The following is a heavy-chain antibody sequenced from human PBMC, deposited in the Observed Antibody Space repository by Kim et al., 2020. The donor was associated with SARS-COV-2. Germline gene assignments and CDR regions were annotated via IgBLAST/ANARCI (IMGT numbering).Heavy chain of an antibody. J-gene: IGHJ3*02. V-gene: IGHV4-39*01. CDR2: T. Sequence: TYYNPSLKSRVTISVDTSKDQCSLKLSSVTAADTAVYYCERGLGIAAAGIWGQGTMVTVAS. CDR3: ERGLGIAAAGI. D-gene: IGHD6-13*01.